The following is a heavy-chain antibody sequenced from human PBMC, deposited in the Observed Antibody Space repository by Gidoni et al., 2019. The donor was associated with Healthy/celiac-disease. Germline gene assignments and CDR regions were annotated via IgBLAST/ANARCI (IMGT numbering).Heavy chain of an antibody. J-gene: IGHJ4*02. V-gene: IGHV3-21*01. D-gene: IGHD6-6*01. CDR1: GFPFRSYS. CDR2: ISSSSSYI. CDR3: ARGEIAARPWPRDY. Sequence: EVQLVESGGGLVKPGGSLRLSCAASGFPFRSYSMNWVRQAPGKGLEWVSSISSSSSYIYYADSVKGRFTISRDNAKNSLYLQMNSLRAEDTAVYYCARGEIAARPWPRDYWGQGTLVTVSS.